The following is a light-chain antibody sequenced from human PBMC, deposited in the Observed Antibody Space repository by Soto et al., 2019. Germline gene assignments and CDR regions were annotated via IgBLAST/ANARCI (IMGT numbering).Light chain of an antibody. CDR3: QQRSNWPPFS. CDR2: DAS. J-gene: IGKJ3*01. V-gene: IGKV3-11*01. CDR1: QSVRSY. Sequence: EIVFTQSPATLSFSPGERATLSCRASQSVRSYLAWYQQKPGQAPRLLIYDASNRATGIPARFSGSGSGTDFTLTISSLEPEDFAVYYCQQRSNWPPFSLGPGTKVDIK.